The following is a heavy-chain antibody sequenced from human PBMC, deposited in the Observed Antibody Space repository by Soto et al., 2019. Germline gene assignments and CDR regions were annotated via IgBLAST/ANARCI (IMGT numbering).Heavy chain of an antibody. V-gene: IGHV3-11*06. J-gene: IGHJ4*02. CDR3: ARVAVVTAAGTIDY. D-gene: IGHD6-13*01. CDR1: GFTFSDYY. Sequence: PGGSLRLSCAASGFTFSDYYMSCIRQVPGKGLEWVAYISGTSDSIPYADSVKGRFTISRDNAKNSLYLQMNSLRAEDTAVYYCARVAVVTAAGTIDYWGQGTLVTVSS. CDR2: ISGTSDSI.